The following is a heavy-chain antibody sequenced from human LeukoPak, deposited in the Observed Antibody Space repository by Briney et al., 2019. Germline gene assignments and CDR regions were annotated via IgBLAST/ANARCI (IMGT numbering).Heavy chain of an antibody. V-gene: IGHV3-53*01. CDR3: ARATVVGGYYFDY. CDR2: IFSGVGT. D-gene: IGHD2-21*01. CDR1: GFTVSTNY. J-gene: IGHJ4*02. Sequence: GGSLRLSCAASGFTVSTNYMSWVSQAPGKGLEWVSIIFSGVGTYYADSVKGRFTISRDNSKNTLYLQMDNLRAEDTAVYYCARATVVGGYYFDYWGQGTLVTVSS.